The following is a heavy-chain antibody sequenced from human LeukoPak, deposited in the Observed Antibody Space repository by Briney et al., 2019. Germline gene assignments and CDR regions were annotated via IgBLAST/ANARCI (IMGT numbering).Heavy chain of an antibody. Sequence: GRSLRLSCAASGFTFSSYAMSWVRQAPGKGLEWVSAISGSGGSTYYADSVKGRFTISRDNSKNTLYLQMNSLRAEDTAVYYCAKGTAYGAVAGTLVYWGQGTLVTVSS. D-gene: IGHD6-19*01. J-gene: IGHJ4*02. CDR1: GFTFSSYA. CDR2: ISGSGGST. V-gene: IGHV3-23*01. CDR3: AKGTAYGAVAGTLVY.